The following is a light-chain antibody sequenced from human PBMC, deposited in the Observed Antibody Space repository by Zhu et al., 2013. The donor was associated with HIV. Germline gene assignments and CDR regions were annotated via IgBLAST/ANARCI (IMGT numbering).Light chain of an antibody. CDR1: QTVSNNY. V-gene: IGKV3-20*01. J-gene: IGKJ4*01. CDR3: QQYDILPLT. Sequence: PGERATVSCRASQTVSNNYLAWYQQKPGQAPRLLIYGGSTRAIGIPDRFSGSGSVTGFTLTISRLEPEDFAVYYCQQYDILPLTFGGGTKVEIK. CDR2: GGS.